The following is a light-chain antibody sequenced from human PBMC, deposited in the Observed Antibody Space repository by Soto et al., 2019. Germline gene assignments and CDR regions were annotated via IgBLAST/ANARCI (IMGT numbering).Light chain of an antibody. J-gene: IGKJ4*01. CDR1: QSISSY. Sequence: DIQMTQSPSSLSASVGDRVTITCRASQSISSYLNWYQQKPGKAPKLLIYAASSLQSGVPSRFSGSGSGTDFTLTIRSLQPEDCATYYCQQANSFPLTVGGGTKVDIK. CDR2: AAS. CDR3: QQANSFPLT. V-gene: IGKV1-39*01.